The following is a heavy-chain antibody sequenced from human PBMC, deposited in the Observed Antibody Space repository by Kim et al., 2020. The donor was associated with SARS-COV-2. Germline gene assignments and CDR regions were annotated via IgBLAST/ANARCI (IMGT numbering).Heavy chain of an antibody. D-gene: IGHD6-19*01. CDR1: GGSISSSSYY. Sequence: SETLSLTCTVSGGSISSSSYYWGWIRQPPGKGLEWIGSIYYSGSTYYNPSLKSRVTISVDTSKNQFSLKLSSVTAADTAVYYCAREVAGTGFDYWGQGTL. V-gene: IGHV4-39*02. J-gene: IGHJ4*02. CDR3: AREVAGTGFDY. CDR2: IYYSGST.